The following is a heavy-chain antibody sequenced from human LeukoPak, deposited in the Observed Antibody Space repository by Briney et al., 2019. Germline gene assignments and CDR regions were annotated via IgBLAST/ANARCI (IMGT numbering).Heavy chain of an antibody. CDR2: ISSRDSII. CDR3: AKDRNGDFAYYFDF. V-gene: IGHV3-48*03. J-gene: IGHJ4*02. CDR1: GFTFSSYE. Sequence: PGGSLRLSCAASGFTFSSYEMNWVRQAPGKGLEWVSYISSRDSIIYYADSVKGRFTISRDNAKNSLYLQMNSLRAEDTAVYYCAKDRNGDFAYYFDFWGQGTLVTASS. D-gene: IGHD4-17*01.